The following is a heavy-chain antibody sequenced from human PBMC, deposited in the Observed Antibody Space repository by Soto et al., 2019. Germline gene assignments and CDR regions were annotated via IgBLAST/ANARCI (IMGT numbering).Heavy chain of an antibody. J-gene: IGHJ4*02. D-gene: IGHD6-19*01. CDR3: ATVWEAVAATFDY. V-gene: IGHV1-24*01. CDR2: FDPEDGET. CDR1: GYTLTELS. Sequence: ASVKVSCKVSGYTLTELSMHWVRQAPRKGLEWMGGFDPEDGETIYAQKFQGRVTMTEDTSTDTAYMELSSLRSEDTAVYYCATVWEAVAATFDYWGQGTLVTVSS.